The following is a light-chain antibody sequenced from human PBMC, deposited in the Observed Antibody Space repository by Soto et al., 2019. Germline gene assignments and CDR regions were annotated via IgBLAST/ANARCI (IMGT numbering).Light chain of an antibody. V-gene: IGLV1-40*01. J-gene: IGLJ3*02. CDR2: GNT. CDR1: SSNIGAGYD. CDR3: QSYDSSLSAWV. Sequence: QSVLTQPPSVSGAPGQRVTISCTASSSNIGAGYDVHWYQQLPGTAPKLLIYGNTNRPSGVPDRFSGSKSGTSASLAITGRQAEDEADYYCQSYDSSLSAWVFGGGTKVTVL.